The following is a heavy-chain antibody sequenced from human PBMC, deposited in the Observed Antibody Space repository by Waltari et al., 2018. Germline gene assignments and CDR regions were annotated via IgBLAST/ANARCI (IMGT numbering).Heavy chain of an antibody. D-gene: IGHD3-16*01. J-gene: IGHJ6*03. CDR3: ASKTAGFAGGRNYYYYMDV. Sequence: QVQLQQWGAGLLKPSETLSLTCAVYGGSFSGYYWSWIRQPPGKGLEWIGEINHSGSTNYNPSLKSRVTISVDTSKNQFSLKLSSVTAADTAVYYCASKTAGFAGGRNYYYYMDVWGKGTTVTVSS. CDR2: INHSGST. V-gene: IGHV4-34*01. CDR1: GGSFSGYY.